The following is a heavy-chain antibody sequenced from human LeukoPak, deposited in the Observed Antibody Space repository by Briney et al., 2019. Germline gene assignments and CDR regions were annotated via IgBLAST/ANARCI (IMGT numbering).Heavy chain of an antibody. V-gene: IGHV4-34*01. Sequence: SETLSLTCAAYGGSFSGYYWSWIRQPPGKGLEWIGEINHSGSTNYNPSLKSRVTISVDTSKNQFSLKLSSVTAADTAVYYCARVQFCSSTSCYTGDWFDPWGQGTLVTVSS. CDR2: INHSGST. D-gene: IGHD2-2*02. J-gene: IGHJ5*02. CDR3: ARVQFCSSTSCYTGDWFDP. CDR1: GGSFSGYY.